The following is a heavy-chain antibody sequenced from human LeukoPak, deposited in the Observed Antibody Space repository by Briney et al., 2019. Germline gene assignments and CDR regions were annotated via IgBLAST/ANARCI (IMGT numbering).Heavy chain of an antibody. J-gene: IGHJ3*02. CDR2: IFYSGST. D-gene: IGHD5-18*01. Sequence: PSETLSLTCTVSGGSISSYYWSWIRQPPGKGLEWLGFIFYSGSTNYNPSLKSRVTISVDTSKNQFSLKLSSVSAADTAIYYCARHSTYTYGYLTAFDIWGQGTMVTVSS. V-gene: IGHV4-59*08. CDR3: ARHSTYTYGYLTAFDI. CDR1: GGSISSYY.